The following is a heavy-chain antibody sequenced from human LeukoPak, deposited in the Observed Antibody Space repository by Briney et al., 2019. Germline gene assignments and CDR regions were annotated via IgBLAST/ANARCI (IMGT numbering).Heavy chain of an antibody. CDR3: ARDSAAGTVGGVEGSDY. D-gene: IGHD6-13*01. J-gene: IGHJ4*02. V-gene: IGHV4-59*12. Sequence: SETLSLTCTVSGGSISSYYWSWLRQPPGKGLEWIGYIYYSGSTNYNPSLKSRVTISVDTSKNQFSLKLSSVTAADTAVYYCARDSAAGTVGGVEGSDYWGQGTLVTVSS. CDR1: GGSISSYY. CDR2: IYYSGST.